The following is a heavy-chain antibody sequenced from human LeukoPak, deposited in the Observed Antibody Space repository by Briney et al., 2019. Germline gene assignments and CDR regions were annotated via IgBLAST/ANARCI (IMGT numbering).Heavy chain of an antibody. D-gene: IGHD2/OR15-2a*01. CDR1: GFNFGSYW. CDR2: ISNDGSST. J-gene: IGHJ6*03. CDR3: AKDGSMPWGYYMDV. V-gene: IGHV3-74*01. Sequence: PGGSLRLSCAASGFNFGSYWMHWVRQGPGKGLVWVSRISNDGSSTSYADSVKGRFTISRDNAKNTLFLQMSSLRAEDTAVYYCAKDGSMPWGYYMDVWGKGTTVTISS.